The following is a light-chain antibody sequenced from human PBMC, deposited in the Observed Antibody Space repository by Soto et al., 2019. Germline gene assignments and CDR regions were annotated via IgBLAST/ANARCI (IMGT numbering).Light chain of an antibody. CDR1: QSIRSNF. Sequence: EIVFTQSPGTLSLSPGQRATLSCRASQSIRSNFLAWSQQKPGQAPRLLIYATSSRATGNPGRFSGSGSGTDFTLTISRLEPEDFAVYYYQQYSTSWTFGQGTKVDIK. J-gene: IGKJ1*01. CDR2: ATS. V-gene: IGKV3-20*01. CDR3: QQYSTSWT.